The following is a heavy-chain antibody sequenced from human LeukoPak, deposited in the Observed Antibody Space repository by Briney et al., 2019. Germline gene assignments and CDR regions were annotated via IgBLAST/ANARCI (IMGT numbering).Heavy chain of an antibody. Sequence: SVKVCCKASGGTFSSYAISWVRQAPGQGLEWMGGIIPIFGTANYAQKFQGRVTITADESTSTAYMELSSLRSEDTAVYYCARELDPYNWFDPWGQGTLVTVSS. CDR3: ARELDPYNWFDP. CDR1: GGTFSSYA. J-gene: IGHJ5*02. CDR2: IIPIFGTA. V-gene: IGHV1-69*13.